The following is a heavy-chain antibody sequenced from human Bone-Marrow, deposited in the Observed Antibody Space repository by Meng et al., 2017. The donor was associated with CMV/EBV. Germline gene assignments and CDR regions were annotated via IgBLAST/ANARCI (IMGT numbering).Heavy chain of an antibody. J-gene: IGHJ2*01. Sequence: GGSLRLSCAASRFTFSTYWMSWVRQAPGKGLEWVAHIKQDGSEKYYVDSVKGRFTISRENAKNSLYLQMNTLRAEDTAVYYCARDTRELLPDCYFDLWGRGTLVTVSS. CDR2: IKQDGSEK. V-gene: IGHV3-7*01. CDR3: ARDTRELLPDCYFDL. CDR1: RFTFSTYW. D-gene: IGHD1-26*01.